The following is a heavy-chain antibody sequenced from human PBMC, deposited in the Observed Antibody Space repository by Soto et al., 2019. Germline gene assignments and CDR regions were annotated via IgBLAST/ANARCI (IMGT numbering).Heavy chain of an antibody. CDR3: AREIRTYSRRTMVRGGGY. CDR2: INPNSGGT. Sequence: QVQLVQSGAEVKKPGASVKVSCKASGYTFTGYYMHWVRQAPGQGLEWMGWINPNSGGTNYAQKFQGRVTMTRDTAISTAYMELSRLRSDDTAVYYCAREIRTYSRRTMVRGGGYWGQGTLVTVSS. D-gene: IGHD3-10*01. J-gene: IGHJ4*02. V-gene: IGHV1-2*02. CDR1: GYTFTGYY.